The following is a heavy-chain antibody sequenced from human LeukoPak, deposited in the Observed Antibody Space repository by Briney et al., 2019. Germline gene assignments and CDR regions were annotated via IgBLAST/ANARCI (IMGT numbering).Heavy chain of an antibody. CDR1: GYTFTSYA. CDR3: ARDSAQSDDFWSGYYYYYGMDV. CDR2: INTNTGNP. J-gene: IGHJ6*02. D-gene: IGHD3-3*01. V-gene: IGHV7-4-1*02. Sequence: ASVKVSCKASGYTFTSYAMNWVRQAPGQGLEWMGWINTNTGNPTYAQGFTGRFVFSLDTSVSTAYLQISSLKAEDTAVYYCARDSAQSDDFWSGYYYYYGMDVWGQGTTVTVSS.